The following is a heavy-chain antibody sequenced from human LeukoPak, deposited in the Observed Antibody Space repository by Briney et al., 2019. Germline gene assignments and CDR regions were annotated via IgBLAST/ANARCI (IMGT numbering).Heavy chain of an antibody. CDR2: FDPEDGET. V-gene: IGHV1-24*01. CDR1: GYTLTELS. CDR3: ATSVVLVVPAANWFDP. J-gene: IGHJ5*02. D-gene: IGHD2-2*01. Sequence: GASVKVSCKVSGYTLTELSMHWVRQAPGKGLEWMGGFDPEDGETIYAQKFQGRVTMTEDTSTDTAYMELSSLRSEDTVVYYCATSVVLVVPAANWFDPWGQGTLVTVSS.